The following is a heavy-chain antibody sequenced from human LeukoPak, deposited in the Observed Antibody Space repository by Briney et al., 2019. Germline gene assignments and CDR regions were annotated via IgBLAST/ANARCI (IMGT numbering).Heavy chain of an antibody. J-gene: IGHJ5*02. CDR1: GGSFSGYY. CDR3: ARDLLYNEVCSSTSCYHSWFDP. CDR2: INHSGST. D-gene: IGHD2-2*01. V-gene: IGHV4-34*01. Sequence: PSETLSLTCAVYGGSFSGYYWSWIPQPPGKGLEWIGEINHSGSTNYNPSLKSRVTISVDTSKNQFSLKLSSVTAADTAVYYCARDLLYNEVCSSTSCYHSWFDPWGQGTLVTVSS.